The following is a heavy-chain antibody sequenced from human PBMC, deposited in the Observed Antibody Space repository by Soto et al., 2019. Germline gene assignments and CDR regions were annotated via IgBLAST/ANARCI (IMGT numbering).Heavy chain of an antibody. V-gene: IGHV1-18*01. J-gene: IGHJ3*01. CDR2: ISAHTGSS. CDR1: GYTFTSSG. D-gene: IGHD3-22*01. CDR3: ARAFFYQGSDSRGYSFDAFDF. Sequence: QVQLVQSGAEVKKPGASVKVSCKASGYTFTSSGMGWVRQAPGQGLVWMGWISAHTGSSEYAQRLLGRVTMTTDGSTSTVYVELRSLRADDTAVYYCARAFFYQGSDSRGYSFDAFDFWGPGTLVTVSS.